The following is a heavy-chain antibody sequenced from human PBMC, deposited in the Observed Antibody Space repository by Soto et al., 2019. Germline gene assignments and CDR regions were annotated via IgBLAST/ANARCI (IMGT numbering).Heavy chain of an antibody. Sequence: ASVKVSCKASGYTFTSYAMHWVRQAPGQRLEWMGWINAGNGNTKYSQKFQGRVTITRDTSASTAYMELSSLRSEDTAVYYCARVFIAAAGTGPKDDYWGQGTLVTVSS. V-gene: IGHV1-3*01. CDR3: ARVFIAAAGTGPKDDY. CDR2: INAGNGNT. CDR1: GYTFTSYA. D-gene: IGHD6-13*01. J-gene: IGHJ4*02.